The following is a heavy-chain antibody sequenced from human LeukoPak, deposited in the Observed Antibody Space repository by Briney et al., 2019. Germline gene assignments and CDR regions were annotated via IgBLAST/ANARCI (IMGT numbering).Heavy chain of an antibody. Sequence: ASVKVSCKASGYNLTTYGISWVRQAPGQGLEWMGGFDPEDGETIYAQKFQGRVTMTEDTSTDTAYMELSSLRSEDTAVYYCATAYSYGSGTWGQGTLVTVSS. D-gene: IGHD3-10*01. V-gene: IGHV1-24*01. CDR3: ATAYSYGSGT. CDR1: GYNLTTYG. J-gene: IGHJ5*02. CDR2: FDPEDGET.